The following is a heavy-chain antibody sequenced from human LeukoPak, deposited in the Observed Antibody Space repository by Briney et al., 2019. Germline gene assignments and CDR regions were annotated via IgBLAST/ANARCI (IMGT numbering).Heavy chain of an antibody. V-gene: IGHV3-11*01. D-gene: IGHD3-10*01. CDR2: ISSSGSTI. Sequence: GGSLRLSCAASGFTFSDYYMSWIRQAPGKGLEWVSYISSSGSTIYYADSVKGRFTISRDNAKNSLYLQMNSLRAEDTAVYYCARGNAHGSGSYYFYYGMDVWGRETTVTVSS. J-gene: IGHJ6*02. CDR1: GFTFSDYY. CDR3: ARGNAHGSGSYYFYYGMDV.